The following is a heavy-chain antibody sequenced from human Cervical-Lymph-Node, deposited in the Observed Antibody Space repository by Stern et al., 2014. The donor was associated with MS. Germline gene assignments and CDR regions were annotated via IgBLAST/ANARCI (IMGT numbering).Heavy chain of an antibody. CDR2: ISSSSSYT. CDR3: ARGIVAAGNFDY. J-gene: IGHJ4*02. CDR1: GFTFSDYY. Sequence: VQLVQSGGGLVKPGGSLRLSCAASGFTFSDYYMSWIRQAPGKGLEWVSYISSSSSYTNYADSVKGRFTISRDNAKNSLYLQMNSLRAEDTAVYYCARGIVAAGNFDYWGQGTLVTVSS. V-gene: IGHV3-11*05. D-gene: IGHD6-13*01.